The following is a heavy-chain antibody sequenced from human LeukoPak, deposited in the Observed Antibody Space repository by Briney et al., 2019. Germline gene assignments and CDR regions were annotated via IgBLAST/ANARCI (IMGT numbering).Heavy chain of an antibody. CDR1: GGSFSGYY. CDR2: INRSGST. Sequence: SETLSLTCAVYGGSFSGYYWSWIRQPPGKGLEWIGEINRSGSTNYNPSLKSRVTISVDTSKNQFSLKLSSVTAADTAVYYCARGGYSYGLRFLNYWGQGTLVTVSS. D-gene: IGHD5-18*01. J-gene: IGHJ4*02. V-gene: IGHV4-34*01. CDR3: ARGGYSYGLRFLNY.